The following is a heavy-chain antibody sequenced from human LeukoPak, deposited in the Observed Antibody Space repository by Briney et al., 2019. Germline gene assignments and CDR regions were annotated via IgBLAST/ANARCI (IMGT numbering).Heavy chain of an antibody. CDR1: GGSISSYY. CDR2: IYYSGST. J-gene: IGHJ2*01. CDR3: ARQGGGFWYFDL. Sequence: PSETLSLTCTVSGGSISSYYWSWNRQPPGKGREWVGYIYYSGSTNYTPSLKSRVTISVDTSKNQFSLKLSSVTAADTAVYYCARQGGGFWYFDLWGRGTLVTVSS. D-gene: IGHD6-25*01. V-gene: IGHV4-59*08.